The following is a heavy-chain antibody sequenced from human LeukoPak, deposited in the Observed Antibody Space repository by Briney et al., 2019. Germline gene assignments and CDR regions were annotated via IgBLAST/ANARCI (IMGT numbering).Heavy chain of an antibody. V-gene: IGHV1-46*01. CDR2: INPSGGST. CDR3: ARESSYGSGSYYTNPFDY. CDR1: GYTFTCYY. D-gene: IGHD3-10*01. J-gene: IGHJ4*02. Sequence: GASVKVSCKASGYTFTCYYMHWVRQAPGQGLEWMGIINPSGGSTSYAQKFQGRVTMTRDTSTSTVYMELSRLRSDDTAVYYCARESSYGSGSYYTNPFDYWGQGTLVTVSS.